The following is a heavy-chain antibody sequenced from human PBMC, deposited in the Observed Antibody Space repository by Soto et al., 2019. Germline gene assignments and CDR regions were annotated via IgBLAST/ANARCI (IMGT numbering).Heavy chain of an antibody. D-gene: IGHD7-27*01. J-gene: IGHJ6*03. CDR2: ISSSSSVI. CDR1: GFILSDCA. Sequence: EVQLVESGGGLVQPGGSLRLSCATSGFILSDCAMNWVRQAPGKGLEWVSYISSSSSVIDYAVSVKGRFTVSRDNARNSLYLQMNSLRAEDTAVYYCARDLSWGSNWYYYMDVWGKGTPVTVSS. CDR3: ARDLSWGSNWYYYMDV. V-gene: IGHV3-48*01.